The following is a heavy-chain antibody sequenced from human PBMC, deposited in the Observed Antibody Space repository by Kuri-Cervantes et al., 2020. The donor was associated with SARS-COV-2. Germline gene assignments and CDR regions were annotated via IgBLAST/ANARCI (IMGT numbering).Heavy chain of an antibody. J-gene: IGHJ3*02. V-gene: IGHV3-23*01. CDR2: ISGNGGST. Sequence: GGSLRLSCAASGFTFSSYAMSWVRQAPGKGLEWVSAISGNGGSTYYADSVKGRFTISRDNSKNTLYLQMNSLRAEDTAVYYCAKDQYDTDAFDIWGQGTMVTVSS. D-gene: IGHD1-1*01. CDR1: GFTFSSYA. CDR3: AKDQYDTDAFDI.